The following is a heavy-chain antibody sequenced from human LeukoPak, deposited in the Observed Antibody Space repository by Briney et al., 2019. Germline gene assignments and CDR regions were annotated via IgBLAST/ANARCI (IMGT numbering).Heavy chain of an antibody. CDR2: LSGNGERT. V-gene: IGHV3-23*01. Sequence: GGSLRLSCAASGFTFSDYYMSWIRQAPGKGLEWVSGLSGNGERTHYADSVKGRFTISRDNSKNTLYLQMNSLRAEDTALYFCAKRDYYDSSGYSPLFDNWGQGILVTVSS. CDR3: AKRDYYDSSGYSPLFDN. D-gene: IGHD3-22*01. J-gene: IGHJ4*02. CDR1: GFTFSDYY.